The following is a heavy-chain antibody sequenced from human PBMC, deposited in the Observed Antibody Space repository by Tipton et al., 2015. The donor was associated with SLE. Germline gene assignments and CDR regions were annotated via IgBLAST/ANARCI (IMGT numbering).Heavy chain of an antibody. CDR3: ARARIQLWWGYFDY. CDR1: GGSLSSYY. D-gene: IGHD5-18*01. V-gene: IGHV4-59*08. J-gene: IGHJ4*02. Sequence: TLSLTCTVSGGSLSSYYWSWIRQPPGKGLEWIGYIYYSGSTNYNPSLKSRVTISVDTSKNQFSLKLSSVTAADTAVYYCARARIQLWWGYFDYWGQGTLVTVSS. CDR2: IYYSGST.